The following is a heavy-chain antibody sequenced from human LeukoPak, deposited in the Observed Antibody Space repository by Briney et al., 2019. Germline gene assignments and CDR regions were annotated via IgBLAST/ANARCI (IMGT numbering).Heavy chain of an antibody. V-gene: IGHV6-1*01. Sequence: SQTLSLTCAVSGDSVSSNSAAWNWIRQSPSRGLEWLGRTYYRSKWYNDYAVSVKGRIAINPDTSKNQFSLQLNSVTPEDTAVYYCARAKGRSPLFDYWGQGTLVTVSS. CDR2: TYYRSKWYN. CDR3: ARAKGRSPLFDY. CDR1: GDSVSSNSAA. D-gene: IGHD6-13*01. J-gene: IGHJ4*02.